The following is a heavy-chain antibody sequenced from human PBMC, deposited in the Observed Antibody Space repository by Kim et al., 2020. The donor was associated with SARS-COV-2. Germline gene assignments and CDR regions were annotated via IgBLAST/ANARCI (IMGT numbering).Heavy chain of an antibody. Sequence: GGSLRLSCAASGFTFSSYWMSWVRQAPGKGLEWVANIKQDGSEKYYVDSVKGRFTISRDNAKNSLYLQMNSLRAEDTAVYYCARDHHSYGAVAGTNFDYWGQGTLVTVSS. D-gene: IGHD6-19*01. CDR2: IKQDGSEK. CDR1: GFTFSSYW. CDR3: ARDHHSYGAVAGTNFDY. V-gene: IGHV3-7*03. J-gene: IGHJ4*02.